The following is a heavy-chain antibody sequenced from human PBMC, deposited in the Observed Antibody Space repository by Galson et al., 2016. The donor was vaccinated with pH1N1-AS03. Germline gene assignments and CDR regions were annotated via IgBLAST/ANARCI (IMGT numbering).Heavy chain of an antibody. CDR1: GGTFSTNG. CDR2: IIPMLGRG. D-gene: IGHD6-6*01. V-gene: IGHV1-69*04. Sequence: SVKVSCKASGGTFSTNGFTWVRQAPGQGLEWMGRIIPMLGRGNYAQKFQGRVTIIADISTSTTYMEPSNLTSEDTAIYYCARERDSSSSSIFVYWGQGTQVTVVS. J-gene: IGHJ4*02. CDR3: ARERDSSSSSIFVY.